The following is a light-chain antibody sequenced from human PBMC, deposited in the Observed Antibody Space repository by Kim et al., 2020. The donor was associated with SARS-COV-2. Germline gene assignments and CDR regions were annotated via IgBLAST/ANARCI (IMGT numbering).Light chain of an antibody. Sequence: SRSAAGGDRVTITCRASQGISEYFDWYQQRPGKVPKLLIYGASVLQSGAPSRFSGSGYGTVFTLTISRLQPEDVGTYYCQKYNSAPRTCGQGTKVDIK. V-gene: IGKV1-27*01. J-gene: IGKJ1*01. CDR3: QKYNSAPRT. CDR1: QGISEY. CDR2: GAS.